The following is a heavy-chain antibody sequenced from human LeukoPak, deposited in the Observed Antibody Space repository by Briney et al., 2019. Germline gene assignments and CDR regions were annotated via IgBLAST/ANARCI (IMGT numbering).Heavy chain of an antibody. D-gene: IGHD6-25*01. J-gene: IGHJ4*02. V-gene: IGHV4-59*08. CDR3: ARTISGSYYIDY. Sequence: PSETLSLTCTVSGGSISGYSWSWIRQPPGKGLEWIGYINYGGSTDYNPSLNSRVTISVDTSKNHFSLKLSSVTAADTAVLYCARTISGSYYIDYWGQGTLVTVSS. CDR2: INYGGST. CDR1: GGSISGYS.